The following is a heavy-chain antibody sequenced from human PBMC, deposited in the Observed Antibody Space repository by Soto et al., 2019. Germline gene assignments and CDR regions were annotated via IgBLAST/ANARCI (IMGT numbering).Heavy chain of an antibody. D-gene: IGHD3-10*02. CDR2: IYYSGST. CDR1: GGSISSYY. V-gene: IGHV4-59*01. CDR3: ARALYVPDLRFDP. Sequence: SETLSLTCTVSGGSISSYYWSWIRQPPGKGLEWIGYIYYSGSTNYNPSLKSRVTISVDTSKSQFSLKLSSVTAAYTAVYYCARALYVPDLRFDPWGQGTLVTVSS. J-gene: IGHJ5*02.